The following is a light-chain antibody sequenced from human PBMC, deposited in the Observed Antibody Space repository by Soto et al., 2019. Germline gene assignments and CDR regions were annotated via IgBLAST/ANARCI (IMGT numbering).Light chain of an antibody. CDR1: QSVSTNY. Sequence: EIVLTQSPGTLSLSPGERATLSCRASQSVSTNYLAWYQHKPGQAPRLLIYGASTRATRIPDRFSGSGSGTDFSLTISRLEPEEFAVYYCQQYGSSPRTFGGGTKVEIK. J-gene: IGKJ4*01. CDR3: QQYGSSPRT. CDR2: GAS. V-gene: IGKV3-20*01.